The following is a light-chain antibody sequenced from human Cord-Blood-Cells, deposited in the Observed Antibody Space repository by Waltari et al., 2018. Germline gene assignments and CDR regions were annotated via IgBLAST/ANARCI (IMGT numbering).Light chain of an antibody. CDR1: QSVLYSSNNKNY. V-gene: IGKV4-1*01. CDR3: QQYYSTLMYS. Sequence: DIVMTQSPGSLAVSLGERATINCKSSQSVLYSSNNKNYLAWYQQKPGQPPKLLIYWASTRESGVPDRFSGSGSGTDFTLTISSLQAEDVAVYYCQQYYSTLMYSFGQGTKLEIK. CDR2: WAS. J-gene: IGKJ2*03.